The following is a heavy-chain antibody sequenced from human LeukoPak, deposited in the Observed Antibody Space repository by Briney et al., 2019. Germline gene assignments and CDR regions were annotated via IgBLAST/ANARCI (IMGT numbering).Heavy chain of an antibody. CDR3: ARGAVRGGTNFDY. CDR1: GDSVSGSPAV. J-gene: IGHJ4*02. D-gene: IGHD3-10*01. Sequence: SQTLSLTSAISGDSVSGSPAVWNWIRQSPSRGLEWLGRAYYRSKWYIDYAESVKGRITITPDTSKNQFSLQLNSVTPEDTAVYYCARGAVRGGTNFDYWGQGTLVTVSS. CDR2: AYYRSKWYI. V-gene: IGHV6-1*01.